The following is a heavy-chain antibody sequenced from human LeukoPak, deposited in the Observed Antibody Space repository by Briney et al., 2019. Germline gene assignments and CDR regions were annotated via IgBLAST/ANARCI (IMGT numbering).Heavy chain of an antibody. Sequence: PGGSLRLSCAASGFTFSSHDMNWVRQGPGKGLEWLSYISSGSTTMDYADSVKGRFTISRDNAKNSLFLQINSLRAEDTGIYYCARDRGNSAYGAWFDSWGQGTLVTVSS. V-gene: IGHV3-48*03. D-gene: IGHD5-12*01. J-gene: IGHJ5*01. CDR1: GFTFSSHD. CDR2: ISSGSTTM. CDR3: ARDRGNSAYGAWFDS.